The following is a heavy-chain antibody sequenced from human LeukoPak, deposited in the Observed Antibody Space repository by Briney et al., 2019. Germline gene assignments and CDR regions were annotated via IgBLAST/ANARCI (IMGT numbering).Heavy chain of an antibody. Sequence: GRSLRLSCAASGFTFSSYAMHWVRQAPGKGLEWVAVISYDGSNKYYADSVKGRFTISRDNSKNTLYLQMNSLRAEDTAVYYCARGRRYFDWSAPNRNNWFDPWGQGTLVTVSS. CDR3: ARGRRYFDWSAPNRNNWFDP. CDR2: ISYDGSNK. J-gene: IGHJ5*02. CDR1: GFTFSSYA. D-gene: IGHD3-9*01. V-gene: IGHV3-30*04.